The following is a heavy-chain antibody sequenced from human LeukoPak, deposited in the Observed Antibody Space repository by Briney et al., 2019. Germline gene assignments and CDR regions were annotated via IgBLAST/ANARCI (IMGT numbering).Heavy chain of an antibody. CDR1: GYTFTGYY. CDR2: INPNSGGT. D-gene: IGHD2-8*01. J-gene: IGHJ4*02. CDR3: ARDTCTNGVCYGVFDY. V-gene: IGHV1-2*02. Sequence: ASVKVSCKASGYTFTGYYMHWVRQAPGQGLEWMGWINPNSGGTNYAQKFQGRVTMTRDTSISTAYMELSRLRSDDTAVYYCARDTCTNGVCYGVFDYWGQGTLVTVSS.